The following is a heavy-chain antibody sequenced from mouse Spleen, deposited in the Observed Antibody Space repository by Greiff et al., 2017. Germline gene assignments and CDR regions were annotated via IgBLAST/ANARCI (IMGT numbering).Heavy chain of an antibody. Sequence: EVKLMESGGGLVKPGGSLKLSCAASGFTFSSYAMSWVRQTPEKRLEWVASISSGGSTYYPDSVKGRFTISRDNARNILYLQMSSLRSEDTAMYYCARGYYGSSSWFAYWGQGTLVTVSA. CDR2: ISSGGST. CDR3: ARGYYGSSSWFAY. CDR1: GFTFSSYA. J-gene: IGHJ3*01. D-gene: IGHD1-1*01. V-gene: IGHV5-6-5*01.